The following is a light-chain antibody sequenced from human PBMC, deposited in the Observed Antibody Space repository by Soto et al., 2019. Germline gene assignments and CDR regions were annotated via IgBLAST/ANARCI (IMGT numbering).Light chain of an antibody. J-gene: IGKJ4*01. Sequence: EIVLTQSPATLSLSPGERATLSCRASQSISRNLHWYQQKPGQAPRLLIYDASNRATGIPARFSGSGSGTDFTLTISSLEPEDFAVYYCLERFNWPPSLTFGGGTKVDIK. CDR3: LERFNWPPSLT. CDR2: DAS. CDR1: QSISRN. V-gene: IGKV3-11*01.